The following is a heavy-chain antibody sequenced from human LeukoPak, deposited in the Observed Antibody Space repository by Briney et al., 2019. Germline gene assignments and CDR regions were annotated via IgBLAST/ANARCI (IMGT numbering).Heavy chain of an antibody. J-gene: IGHJ4*02. V-gene: IGHV4-39*01. CDR1: GGSISSSTDY. D-gene: IGHD3-9*01. CDR3: VRRYCDSLTGYSSDDY. Sequence: PSETLSLTCSVSGGSISSSTDYWGWIRQPPGKGLEWIGSIYYSGSTYYNPSLKSRVTISVDTSKNQFSLMLYSVTAADTAVYYCVRRYCDSLTGYSSDDYWGQGTLVTVSS. CDR2: IYYSGST.